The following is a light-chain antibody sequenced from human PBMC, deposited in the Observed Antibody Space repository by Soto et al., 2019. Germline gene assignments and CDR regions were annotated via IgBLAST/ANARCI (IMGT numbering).Light chain of an antibody. CDR3: MQALQTPNT. V-gene: IGKV2-28*01. Sequence: DIVMTQSPLSLPVTPGEPASISCRSSQSLLHSNGYNYLDWYLQKPGQSPQLLIYLGSNRASGVPDRFSGSGSGTDFTLKISRVEAEDVGVYYCMQALQTPNTFGQGTELEIK. CDR2: LGS. J-gene: IGKJ2*01. CDR1: QSLLHSNGYNY.